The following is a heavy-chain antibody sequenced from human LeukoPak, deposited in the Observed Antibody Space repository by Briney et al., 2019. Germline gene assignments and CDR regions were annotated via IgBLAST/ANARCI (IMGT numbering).Heavy chain of an antibody. CDR1: GYTFTSYY. V-gene: IGHV1-46*01. CDR3: AGSIVGATAAFDY. D-gene: IGHD1-26*01. CDR2: INPSGGST. J-gene: IGHJ4*02. Sequence: ASVTVSCKASGYTFTSYYMHWVRQAPGQGLEWMGIINPSGGSTSYAQKFQGRVTMTRDTSTSTVYMELSSLRSEDTAVYYCAGSIVGATAAFDYWGQGTLVTVSS.